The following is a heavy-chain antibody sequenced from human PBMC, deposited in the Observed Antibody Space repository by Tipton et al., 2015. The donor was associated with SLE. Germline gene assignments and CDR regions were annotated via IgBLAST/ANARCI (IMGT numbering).Heavy chain of an antibody. CDR2: IKQDGSEK. D-gene: IGHD3-16*02. CDR1: GFTFSSYW. J-gene: IGHJ4*02. Sequence: SLRLSCAASGFTFSSYWMSWVRQAPGKGLEWVANIKQDGSEKYYVDSVKGRLTISRDNAKNSLYLQMNSLRAEDTAVYYCAKSGPPDTYDYVWGSYRIRWYFDYWGQGTLVTVSS. V-gene: IGHV3-7*03. CDR3: AKSGPPDTYDYVWGSYRIRWYFDY.